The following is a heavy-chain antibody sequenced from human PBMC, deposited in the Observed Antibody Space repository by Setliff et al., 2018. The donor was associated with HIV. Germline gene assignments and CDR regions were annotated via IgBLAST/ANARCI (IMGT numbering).Heavy chain of an antibody. J-gene: IGHJ4*02. CDR1: GYSFSSYG. D-gene: IGHD3-16*02. CDR3: VRVSDYDYIWGSYRNFDY. V-gene: IGHV1-18*01. CDR2: ISAYNGNT. Sequence: ASVKVSCKASGYSFSSYGISWVRQAPGQGLEWMGWISAYNGNTNYAQRLQGRVTMTTDTTTNTAYMELRSLRSDDTAVYYCVRVSDYDYIWGSYRNFDYWGQGTPVTVSS.